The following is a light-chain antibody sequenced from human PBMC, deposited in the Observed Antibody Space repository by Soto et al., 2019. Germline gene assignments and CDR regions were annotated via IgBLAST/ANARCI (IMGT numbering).Light chain of an antibody. Sequence: EIVLTQSPGSLSLSPGERATLSCRASQSVTSTYLAWYQQKPGQAPRLLIYGASTRATGIPDRFSGSGSGTDYTLTISRLEPEEFAVYYCQQYGSSPRYTFGQGTELEIK. CDR1: QSVTSTY. J-gene: IGKJ2*01. CDR2: GAS. V-gene: IGKV3-20*01. CDR3: QQYGSSPRYT.